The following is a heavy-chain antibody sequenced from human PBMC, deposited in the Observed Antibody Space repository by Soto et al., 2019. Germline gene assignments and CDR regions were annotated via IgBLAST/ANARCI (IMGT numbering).Heavy chain of an antibody. CDR2: ISSGGST. D-gene: IGHD5-12*01. V-gene: IGHV3-23*01. CDR3: AKENSGYEK. CDR1: AFTFSNYG. J-gene: IGHJ4*02. Sequence: GGSLRLSCAASAFTFSNYGMSWVRQAPGKGLEWVSAISSGGSTFSAESVKGRFTISRDNSKNTLYLQMNNLRAEDTAVYYCAKENSGYEKWGQGTLVTVSS.